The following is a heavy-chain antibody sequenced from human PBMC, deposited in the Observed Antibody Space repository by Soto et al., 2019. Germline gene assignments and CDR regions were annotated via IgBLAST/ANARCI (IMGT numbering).Heavy chain of an antibody. J-gene: IGHJ4*02. D-gene: IGHD6-19*01. V-gene: IGHV1-3*01. CDR3: AKEGHSSGWSFFDY. CDR1: GYTFTNYA. CDR2: INVGNGNT. Sequence: QVQLVQSGAEVKKPGASVRVSCKASGYTFTNYAMHWVRQAPGQRHEWMGWINVGNGNTEYSQKFQGRVTISRDTSATTAYMELCSLTSEDTAVYYCAKEGHSSGWSFFDYWGQGTLVTVSS.